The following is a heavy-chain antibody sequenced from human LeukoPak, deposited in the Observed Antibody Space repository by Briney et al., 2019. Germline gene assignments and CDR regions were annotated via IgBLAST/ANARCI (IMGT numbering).Heavy chain of an antibody. J-gene: IGHJ6*03. V-gene: IGHV3-21*01. Sequence: KPGGSLRLSCAASGFTFSTYNMNWVRQAPGKGLEWVSSISGSSSYIYYADSVKGQFSISRDNAKNSLYLQMNSLRAEDTAVYYCARSLTWGYYYMDVWGKGTTVTVSS. CDR3: ARSLTWGYYYMDV. CDR1: GFTFSTYN. D-gene: IGHD1-26*01. CDR2: ISGSSSYI.